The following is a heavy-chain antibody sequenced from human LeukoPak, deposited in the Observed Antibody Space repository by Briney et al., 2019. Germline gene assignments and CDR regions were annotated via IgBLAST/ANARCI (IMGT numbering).Heavy chain of an antibody. D-gene: IGHD3-10*01. CDR1: GFTFSDYG. CDR3: AKVFEVRGARRPKDY. CDR2: ISYDGGNK. Sequence: GGSLRLSCAASGFTFSDYGMHWVRQAPGKGLEWVALISYDGGNKFYADSVRDRFTISRDNSKNTLFLQMNSLRIEDTAVYYCAKVFEVRGARRPKDYWGRGTLVIVSS. V-gene: IGHV3-30*18. J-gene: IGHJ4*02.